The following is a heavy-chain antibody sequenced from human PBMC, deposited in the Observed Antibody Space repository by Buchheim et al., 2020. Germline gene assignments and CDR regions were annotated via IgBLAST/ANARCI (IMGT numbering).Heavy chain of an antibody. D-gene: IGHD6-19*01. CDR3: ATRSHPPSGWSYYFDY. V-gene: IGHV3-23*01. CDR2: ISNNGGST. Sequence: EVQLLESGGGLVQPGGCLRLSCAASGFTFSSYGMSWVRQAPGKGLEWVSGISNNGGSTYYGDSVKGRFTISRDNSKNTLSLQMNSLRAEDTAVYYCATRSHPPSGWSYYFDYWGQGTL. CDR1: GFTFSSYG. J-gene: IGHJ4*02.